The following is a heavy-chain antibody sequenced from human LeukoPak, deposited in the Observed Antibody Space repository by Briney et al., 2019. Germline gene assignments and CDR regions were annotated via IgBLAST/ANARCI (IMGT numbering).Heavy chain of an antibody. CDR2: INHSGST. CDR3: ARGNPYCTNGACGFDY. J-gene: IGHJ4*02. V-gene: IGHV4-34*01. CDR1: GGSFSGYY. Sequence: SETLSLTCAVYGGSFSGYYWSWIRQPPGKGLEWIGEINHSGSTNYNPSLKSRVTISVDTSKNQFSLKLSSVTAADTAVYYCARGNPYCTNGACGFDYWGQGTLVTVSS. D-gene: IGHD2-8*01.